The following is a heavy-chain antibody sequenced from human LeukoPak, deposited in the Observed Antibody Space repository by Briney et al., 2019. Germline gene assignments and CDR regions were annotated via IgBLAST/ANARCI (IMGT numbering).Heavy chain of an antibody. D-gene: IGHD3-22*01. CDR3: ARRKNYYDSTEIDY. V-gene: IGHV4-39*01. J-gene: IGHJ4*02. CDR2: IYYSGST. Sequence: SETLSLTCTVSGGSISSSSYYWGWIRQPPGKGLEWIGSIYYSGSTYYNPSLKSRVTISVDTSKNQFSLKLSSVTAADTAVYNCARRKNYYDSTEIDYWGQGTLVTVSS. CDR1: GGSISSSSYY.